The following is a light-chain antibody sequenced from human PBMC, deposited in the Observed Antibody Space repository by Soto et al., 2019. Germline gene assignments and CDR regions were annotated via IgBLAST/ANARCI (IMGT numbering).Light chain of an antibody. CDR2: EVT. Sequence: QSVLTQPASVSGSPGPSIAISCTGTSSDVGGYDYVSWYQQHPDKAHKLMIYEVTKRPSGVSNRFSGYKSGNTASLTISGRQHEDESDYYCSSHTSGSTRVFGSGTKLTVL. CDR1: SSDVGGYDY. CDR3: SSHTSGSTRV. J-gene: IGLJ1*01. V-gene: IGLV2-14*01.